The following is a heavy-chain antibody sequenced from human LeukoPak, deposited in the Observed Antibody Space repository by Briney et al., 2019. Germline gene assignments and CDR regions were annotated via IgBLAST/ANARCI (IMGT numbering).Heavy chain of an antibody. D-gene: IGHD3-9*01. CDR2: ISWNSGSI. CDR3: AKAPYYDILTGVHFDY. Sequence: PGGSLRLSRAASGFTFDDYAMHWVRQAPGKGLEWVSGISWNSGSIGYADSVKGRFTISRDNAKNSLYLQMNSLRAEDTALYYCAKAPYYDILTGVHFDYWGQGTLVTVSS. J-gene: IGHJ4*02. V-gene: IGHV3-9*01. CDR1: GFTFDDYA.